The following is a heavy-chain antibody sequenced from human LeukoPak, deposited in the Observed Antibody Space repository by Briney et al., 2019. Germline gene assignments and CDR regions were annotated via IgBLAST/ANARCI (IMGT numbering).Heavy chain of an antibody. V-gene: IGHV3-13*01. D-gene: IGHD3-9*01. J-gene: IGHJ3*02. Sequence: GGSLRLSCAASGFTFSSYAMHWVRQATGKGLEWVSGIGTAGDTYYPGSVKGRFTISRENAKNSLYLQMNSLRAGDTAVYYCARGSFGAFDIWGQGTTVTVSS. CDR2: IGTAGDT. CDR1: GFTFSSYA. CDR3: ARGSFGAFDI.